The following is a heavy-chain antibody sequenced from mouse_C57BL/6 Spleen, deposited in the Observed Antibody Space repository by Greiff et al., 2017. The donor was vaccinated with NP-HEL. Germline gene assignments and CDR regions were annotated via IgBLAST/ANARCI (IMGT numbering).Heavy chain of an antibody. CDR2: INPNNGGT. J-gene: IGHJ4*01. D-gene: IGHD2-5*01. V-gene: IGHV1-22*01. CDR3: ASPSNYDYYAMDY. Sequence: EVQLQQSGPELVKPGASVTMSCKASGYTFTDYNMHWVKQSHGKSLEWIGYINPNNGGTSYNQKFKGKATLTVNKSSSTAYMELRSLTSEDSAVYYCASPSNYDYYAMDYWGQGTSVTVSS. CDR1: GYTFTDYN.